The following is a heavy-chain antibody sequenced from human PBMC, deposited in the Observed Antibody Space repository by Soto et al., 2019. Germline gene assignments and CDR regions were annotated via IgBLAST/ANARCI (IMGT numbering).Heavy chain of an antibody. D-gene: IGHD3-16*01. Sequence: QITLKESGPTLVVPTQTLTLTCTYSGFSLRTTGVGVGWIRQPPGKALEWLGIIYWNDDKRYSPSLKNRFTLTSDISKSQVVLTMTNMDPVDTATYYCAHTWGLPFDYWGQGTLVIVSS. J-gene: IGHJ4*02. V-gene: IGHV2-5*01. CDR3: AHTWGLPFDY. CDR2: IYWNDDK. CDR1: GFSLRTTGVG.